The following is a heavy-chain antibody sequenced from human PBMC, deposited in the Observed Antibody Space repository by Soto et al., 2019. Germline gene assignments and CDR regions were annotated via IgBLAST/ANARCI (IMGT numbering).Heavy chain of an antibody. Sequence: ASVKVSCKASAYTFTGNYMHWVRQAPGQGLEWMALINPTTGGTNYAQKFQGRVTMTWDTSISTADMELSRLRSDDTAIYYCARGYCSSIGCSHYFDYWGQGTLVTVSS. CDR2: INPTTGGT. CDR1: AYTFTGNY. V-gene: IGHV1-2*02. J-gene: IGHJ4*02. CDR3: ARGYCSSIGCSHYFDY. D-gene: IGHD2-2*01.